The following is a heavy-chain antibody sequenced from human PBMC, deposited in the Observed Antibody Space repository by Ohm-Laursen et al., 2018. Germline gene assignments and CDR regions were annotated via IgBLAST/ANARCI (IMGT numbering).Heavy chain of an antibody. D-gene: IGHD2-2*01. CDR3: ARVGDIVVVPAPDY. V-gene: IGHV1-2*02. Sequence: SVKVSCKASGYTFTGYYMHWVRQAPGQGLEWMGWINPNSGGTNYAQKFQGRVTMTRDTSISTAYMELSRLRSDDTAVYYCARVGDIVVVPAPDYWGQGTLVTVSS. CDR1: GYTFTGYY. CDR2: INPNSGGT. J-gene: IGHJ4*02.